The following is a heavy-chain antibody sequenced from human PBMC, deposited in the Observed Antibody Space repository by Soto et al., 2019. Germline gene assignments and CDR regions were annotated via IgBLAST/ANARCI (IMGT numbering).Heavy chain of an antibody. CDR1: GYSFSSYA. V-gene: IGHV1-3*01. CDR3: ARALGSGGYSHWLDP. J-gene: IGHJ5*02. CDR2: MNAGQGDT. D-gene: IGHD2-15*01. Sequence: QVQLVQSGAEVKKPGASVKVSCKASGYSFSSYALHWVRQAPGQRLEWMGWMNAGQGDTKYSQSFQDRVTITRDTSXXTGYMEQISLRSEDTAVYDCARALGSGGYSHWLDPWGQGTLVTVSS.